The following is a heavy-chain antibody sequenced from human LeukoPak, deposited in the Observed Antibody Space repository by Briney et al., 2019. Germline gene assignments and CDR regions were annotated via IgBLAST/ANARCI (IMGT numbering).Heavy chain of an antibody. Sequence: GGSLRLSCAASGFTFSSYWMSWVRQAPGKGLEWVATIKQDGSERYYVDSVKGRFTISRDNAQNSLSLQMNSLRAEDAAVYYCAKAPVTTCSGAYCYPFDYWGQGTLVTVSS. J-gene: IGHJ4*02. CDR3: AKAPVTTCSGAYCYPFDY. CDR2: IKQDGSER. CDR1: GFTFSSYW. D-gene: IGHD2-21*01. V-gene: IGHV3-7*03.